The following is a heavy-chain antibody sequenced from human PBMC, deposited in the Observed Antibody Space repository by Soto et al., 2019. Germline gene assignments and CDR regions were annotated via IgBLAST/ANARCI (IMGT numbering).Heavy chain of an antibody. CDR2: IWYDGSNK. CDR3: ARDWADQRGEDAFDI. D-gene: IGHD3-16*01. Sequence: GGSLRLSCAASGFTFSSYGMHWVRQAPGKGLEWVAVIWYDGSNKYYADSVKGRFTISRDNSKNTLYLQMNSLRAEDTAVYYCARDWADQRGEDAFDIWGQGTMVTVSS. V-gene: IGHV3-33*01. CDR1: GFTFSSYG. J-gene: IGHJ3*02.